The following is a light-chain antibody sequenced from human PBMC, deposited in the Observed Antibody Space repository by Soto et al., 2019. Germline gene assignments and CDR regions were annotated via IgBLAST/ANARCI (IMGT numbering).Light chain of an antibody. V-gene: IGKV1-17*03. J-gene: IGKJ4*01. CDR3: LQHDVYPLT. Sequence: DIQMTQSPSAMSASVGDRVTITCRASQGIRNHLVWFQQKPGKAPKRLIYDASSLQSAVPSTFSGSGSGTEFTLTISRLQPEDFATYYCLQHDVYPLTFGGGTKVEIK. CDR1: QGIRNH. CDR2: DAS.